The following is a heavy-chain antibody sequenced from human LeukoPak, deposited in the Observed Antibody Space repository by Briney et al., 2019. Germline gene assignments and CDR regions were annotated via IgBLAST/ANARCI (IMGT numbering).Heavy chain of an antibody. CDR2: IDPSDSYT. J-gene: IGHJ4*02. D-gene: IGHD6-13*01. Sequence: GESLKISCKGSGYSFTSYWITWVRQMPGKALEWMGRIDPSDSYTNYSPSFQGHVTISVDKSISTAYLQWSSLKSSDTAMYYCARRDRYSWYSFDYWGQGTLVTVSS. CDR1: GYSFTSYW. V-gene: IGHV5-10-1*01. CDR3: ARRDRYSWYSFDY.